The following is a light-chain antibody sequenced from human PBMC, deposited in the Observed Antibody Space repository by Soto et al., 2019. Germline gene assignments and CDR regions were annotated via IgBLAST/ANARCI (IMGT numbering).Light chain of an antibody. CDR3: QKYNSAPNT. V-gene: IGKV1-27*01. CDR2: AAS. Sequence: DVQRTQSPSSLSASVGYRVTITCRASRVISSSLAWYQQKPGKVPKLLIYAASTLHAGVQSRFSGSGSGTFFTLTINSLQPEDVATYYCQKYNSAPNTFGRGTRLEIK. CDR1: RVISSS. J-gene: IGKJ2*01.